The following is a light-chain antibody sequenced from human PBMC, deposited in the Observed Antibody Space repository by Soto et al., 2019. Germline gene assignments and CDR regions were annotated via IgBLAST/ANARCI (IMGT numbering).Light chain of an antibody. V-gene: IGKV1-5*01. CDR3: QQYNSYPRT. Sequence: DIQMTQSPSTLSASVGDRVTITCRASQSISSWLAWYQQKPGKAPKLLIYDASSLESGVPSRFSDSGSGTEFTHTISSLQPDDFATYYCQQYNSYPRTFGQGTKVEIK. J-gene: IGKJ1*01. CDR1: QSISSW. CDR2: DAS.